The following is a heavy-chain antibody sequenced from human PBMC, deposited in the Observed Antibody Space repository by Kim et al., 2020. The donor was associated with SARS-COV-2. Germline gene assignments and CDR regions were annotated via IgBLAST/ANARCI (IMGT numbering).Heavy chain of an antibody. D-gene: IGHD2-21*02. J-gene: IGHJ4*02. V-gene: IGHV4-34*01. CDR2: T. Sequence: TNYNPSLKSRVTISVDTSKNQFSLKLSSVTAADTAVYYCARAVVTPFNDYWGQGTLVTVSS. CDR3: ARAVVTPFNDY.